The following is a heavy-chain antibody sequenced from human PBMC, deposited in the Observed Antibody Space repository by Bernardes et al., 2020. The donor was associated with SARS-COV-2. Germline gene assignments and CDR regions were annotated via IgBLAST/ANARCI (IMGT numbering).Heavy chain of an antibody. J-gene: IGHJ6*02. CDR1: GFTFKTYA. Sequence: GGSLRLSCAASGFTFKTYAMSWVRQAPGKGLEWVGAISGSGISTYYADSVKGRFTISRDNFGNTLSLQMISLRAEDTAVYYCVRRFCAVSSACGNFYGMGVWGQGTTVTVSS. D-gene: IGHD3-16*01. CDR3: VRRFCAVSSACGNFYGMGV. CDR2: ISGSGIST. V-gene: IGHV3-23*01.